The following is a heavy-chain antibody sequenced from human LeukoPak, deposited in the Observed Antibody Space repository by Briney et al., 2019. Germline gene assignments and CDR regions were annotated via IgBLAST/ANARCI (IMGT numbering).Heavy chain of an antibody. D-gene: IGHD1-26*01. Sequence: GESLKISCKGSGYSFTSYWIGWVRQMPGKGLEWMGIIYPGDSDTRYSPSFQGQVTISADKSISTAYLQWSSLKAPDTAMYYCARNLWEGRDGLKWVDYWGQGTLVTVSS. V-gene: IGHV5-51*01. CDR1: GYSFTSYW. J-gene: IGHJ4*02. CDR3: ARNLWEGRDGLKWVDY. CDR2: IYPGDSDT.